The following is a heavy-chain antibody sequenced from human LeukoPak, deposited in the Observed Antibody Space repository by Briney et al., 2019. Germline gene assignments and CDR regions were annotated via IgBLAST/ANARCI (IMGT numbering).Heavy chain of an antibody. Sequence: SETLSLTCAVYGGFFSGYYWSWIRQPPGKGLEWIGEINHSGSTNYNPSLKSRVTISVDTSKNQFSLKLSSVTAADTAVYYCASKYFSHWFDPWGQGTLVTVSS. CDR1: GGFFSGYY. CDR2: INHSGST. J-gene: IGHJ5*02. D-gene: IGHD3-3*01. CDR3: ASKYFSHWFDP. V-gene: IGHV4-34*01.